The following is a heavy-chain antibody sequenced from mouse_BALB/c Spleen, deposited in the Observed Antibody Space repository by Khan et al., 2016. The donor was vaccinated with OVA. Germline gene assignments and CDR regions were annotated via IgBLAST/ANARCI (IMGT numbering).Heavy chain of an antibody. CDR1: GFSLTSYG. CDR3: AMEGSTMITTAFAY. V-gene: IGHV2-9*02. J-gene: IGHJ3*01. CDR2: IWAGGST. D-gene: IGHD2-4*01. Sequence: VQLQESGPGLVAPSQSLSITCTVSGFSLTSYGVHWVRQPPGKGLEWLGVIWAGGSTNYNSALMSRLSISKDNSKSQVFLKMNSLQTDDTAMYYCAMEGSTMITTAFAYWGQGTLVTVSA.